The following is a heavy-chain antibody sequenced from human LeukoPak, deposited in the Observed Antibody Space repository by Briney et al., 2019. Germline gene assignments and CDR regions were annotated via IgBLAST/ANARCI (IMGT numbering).Heavy chain of an antibody. D-gene: IGHD2-21*02. V-gene: IGHV3-33*01. CDR2: IWYDGSNK. Sequence: GGSLRLSCAASGFTFSSYGMHWVRQAPGKGLEWVAVIWYDGSNKYYADSVKGRFTISRDNSKNTLYLQMNSLRAEDTAVYYCAREKRGGDFYPPIDYWGQGTLVTVSS. CDR3: AREKRGGDFYPPIDY. J-gene: IGHJ4*02. CDR1: GFTFSSYG.